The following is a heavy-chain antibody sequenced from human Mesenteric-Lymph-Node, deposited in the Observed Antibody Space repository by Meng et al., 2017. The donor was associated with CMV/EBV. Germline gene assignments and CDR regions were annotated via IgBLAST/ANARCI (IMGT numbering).Heavy chain of an antibody. V-gene: IGHV3-30-3*01. CDR2: ISADGNKK. J-gene: IGHJ4*02. CDR3: AREDDYRNYFDH. CDR1: GFTFRNYP. Sequence: LSLTCAVSGFTFRNYPMHWVRQAPGKGLEWLAVISADGNKKYHADSVMGRFTISRDNSKNTLSLQMNGLRGEETAVYYCAREDDYRNYFDHWGRGTQVTVSS. D-gene: IGHD4-11*01.